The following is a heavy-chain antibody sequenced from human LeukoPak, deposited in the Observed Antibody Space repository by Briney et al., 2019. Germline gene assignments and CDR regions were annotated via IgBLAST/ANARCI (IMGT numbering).Heavy chain of an antibody. V-gene: IGHV4-34*01. Sequence: SETLSLTCAVYGGSFSGYYWSWIRQPPGKGLEWIGEINHSGSTNYNPSLKSRVTISVDTSKNQFSLKLSSVTAADTAVYYCARHQGPVADYWGQGTLVTVSS. D-gene: IGHD4-23*01. CDR2: INHSGST. CDR3: ARHQGPVADY. CDR1: GGSFSGYY. J-gene: IGHJ4*02.